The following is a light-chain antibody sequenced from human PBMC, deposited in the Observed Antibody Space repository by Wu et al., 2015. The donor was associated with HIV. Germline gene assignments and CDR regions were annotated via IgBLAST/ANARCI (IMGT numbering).Light chain of an antibody. V-gene: IGKV3-20*01. CDR2: GSP. Sequence: EIVLTQSPDTLYLSPGDRATLSCRASQRISDNYLVWYQQRFGQAPRLLIYGSPNRATDIPDRFSGSGSGTEFTLTISRLEPEDFAVYYCQQYSASPLTFGPGTTVAIK. CDR3: QQYSASPLT. J-gene: IGKJ3*01. CDR1: QRISDNY.